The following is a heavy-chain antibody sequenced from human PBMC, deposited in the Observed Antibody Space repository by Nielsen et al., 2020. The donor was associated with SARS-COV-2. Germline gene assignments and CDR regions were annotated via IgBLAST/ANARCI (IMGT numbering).Heavy chain of an antibody. J-gene: IGHJ6*02. D-gene: IGHD6-13*01. V-gene: IGHV1-46*01. CDR2: INPSGGST. Sequence: ASVKVSCKASGYTFTSNGISWVRQAPGQGLEWMGIINPSGGSTSYAQKFQGRVTMTRDTSTSTVYMELSSLRSEDTAVYYCARVEVESSSWYGYYYYGMDVWGQGTTVTVSS. CDR1: GYTFTSNG. CDR3: ARVEVESSSWYGYYYYGMDV.